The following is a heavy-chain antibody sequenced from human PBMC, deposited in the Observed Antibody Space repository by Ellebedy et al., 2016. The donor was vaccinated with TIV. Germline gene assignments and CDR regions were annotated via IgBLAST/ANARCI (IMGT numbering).Heavy chain of an antibody. CDR1: GGSISSSTYY. CDR2: FYYSGST. V-gene: IGHV4-39*01. D-gene: IGHD4-17*01. Sequence: MPSETLSLTCTVSGGSISSSTYYWGWIRQPPGKGLEWIGSFYYSGSTYYNPSLKSRVTISVDTSKNQFSLKLTSVTAADTAVYYCASRESTVTTGASMGFDPWGQGTLVNVSS. J-gene: IGHJ5*02. CDR3: ASRESTVTTGASMGFDP.